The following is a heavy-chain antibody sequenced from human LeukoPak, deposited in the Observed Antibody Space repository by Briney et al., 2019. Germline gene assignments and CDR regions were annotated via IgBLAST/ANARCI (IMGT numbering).Heavy chain of an antibody. D-gene: IGHD3-22*01. Sequence: SETLSLTCTVSGGSISSGGYYWSWIRQPPGKGLEWIGYIYYSGSTNYNPSLKSRVTISVDTSKNQFSLKLSSVTAADTAVYYCARVRLVTYYDSSGYYDYWGQGTLVTVSS. J-gene: IGHJ4*02. CDR3: ARVRLVTYYDSSGYYDY. CDR2: IYYSGST. V-gene: IGHV4-61*08. CDR1: GGSISSGGYY.